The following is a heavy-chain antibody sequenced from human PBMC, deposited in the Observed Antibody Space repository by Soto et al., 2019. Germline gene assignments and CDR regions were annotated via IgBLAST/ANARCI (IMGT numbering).Heavy chain of an antibody. D-gene: IGHD3-22*01. CDR2: IHYSGNT. CDR3: ARDSLDSSGNFMRHPDAFDV. CDR1: GGSINSDGYY. Sequence: QVQLQESGPGLVKPSQTLSLTCTVSGGSINSDGYYWSWIRQHPGKGLERIGYIHYSGNTYYNPSLKSRITISIDTSKNQFSLQLSSVTVADTAVYFCARDSLDSSGNFMRHPDAFDVWGQGTGVAVSS. V-gene: IGHV4-31*03. J-gene: IGHJ3*01.